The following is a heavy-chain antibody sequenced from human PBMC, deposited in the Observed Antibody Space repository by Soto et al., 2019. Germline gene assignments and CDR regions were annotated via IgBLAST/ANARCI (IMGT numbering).Heavy chain of an antibody. CDR3: AREGTITTIFGVVTMSNYYYYGMDV. CDR2: INPNSGGT. D-gene: IGHD3-3*01. V-gene: IGHV1-2*04. Sequence: ASVKVSCKASGYTLTGYYMHWVRQAPGQGLEWMGWINPNSGGTNYAQKFQGWVTMTRDTSISTAYMELSRLRSDDTAVYYCAREGTITTIFGVVTMSNYYYYGMDVWGQGTTVTVSS. CDR1: GYTLTGYY. J-gene: IGHJ6*02.